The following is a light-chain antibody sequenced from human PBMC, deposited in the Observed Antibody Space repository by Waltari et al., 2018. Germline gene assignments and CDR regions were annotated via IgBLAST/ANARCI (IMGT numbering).Light chain of an antibody. CDR3: QQYNNWPPYT. CDR1: QSVRSS. Sequence: EVVMTQSPATLAVSPGERATLSCRASQSVRSSLAWDQQKPGQAPRLLLYGASTRATGIPDRFSGSGSGTEFTLTISSLQSEDFAIYYCQQYNNWPPYTFGQGTKLEIK. CDR2: GAS. V-gene: IGKV3D-15*01. J-gene: IGKJ2*01.